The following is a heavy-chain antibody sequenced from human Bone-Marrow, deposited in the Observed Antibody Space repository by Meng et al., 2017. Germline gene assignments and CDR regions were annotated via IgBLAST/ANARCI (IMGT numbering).Heavy chain of an antibody. Sequence: VHVAESGPGLLKPWCTLSRTSVGSCGYISSSYWWSWVRQSPGKGLEWSREIYHSGSTNYNPSLKVRVIISVDKSKNQFALKLSSVTAADTAVYYCARGQYFSWWGLLPAFWFDPWGQGTLVTVSS. V-gene: IGHV4-4*02. CDR1: CGYISSSYW. CDR3: ARGQYFSWWGLLPAFWFDP. D-gene: IGHD1-26*01. CDR2: IYHSGST. J-gene: IGHJ5*02.